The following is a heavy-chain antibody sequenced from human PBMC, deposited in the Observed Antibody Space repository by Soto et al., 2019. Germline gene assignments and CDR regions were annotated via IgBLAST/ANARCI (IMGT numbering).Heavy chain of an antibody. V-gene: IGHV1-18*01. J-gene: IGHJ6*02. Sequence: RASVKVSCKASGYTFTSYGISWVRQAPGQGLEWMGWISAYNGNTNYAQKLQGRVTMTTDTSTSTAYMELRSLRSDDTAVYYCARDLIVVVVAATRSFYGMDVWGQGTTVTVSS. CDR1: GYTFTSYG. CDR2: ISAYNGNT. D-gene: IGHD2-15*01. CDR3: ARDLIVVVVAATRSFYGMDV.